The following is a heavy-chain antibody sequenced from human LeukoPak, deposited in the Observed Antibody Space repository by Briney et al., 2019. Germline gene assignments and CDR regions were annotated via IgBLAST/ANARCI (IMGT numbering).Heavy chain of an antibody. D-gene: IGHD2-15*01. CDR1: GGTFSSYA. Sequence: AASVKVSCKASGGTFSSYAISWVRQAPGQGLEWMGRIIPILGIANYAQKFQGRVTITADKSTSTAYMELSSLRSEDTAVYYCARGLFDVVVVAATSDAFDIWGQGTMVTVSS. J-gene: IGHJ3*02. CDR2: IIPILGIA. V-gene: IGHV1-69*04. CDR3: ARGLFDVVVVAATSDAFDI.